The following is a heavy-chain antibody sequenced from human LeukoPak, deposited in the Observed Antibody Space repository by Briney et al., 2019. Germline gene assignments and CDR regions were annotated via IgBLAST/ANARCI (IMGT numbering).Heavy chain of an antibody. V-gene: IGHV3-23*01. D-gene: IGHD3-22*01. Sequence: GGPLRLSCAASGFTFSSYAMSWVRQAPGKGLEWVSAISGSGGSTYYADSVKGRFTISRDNAKNSLYLQMNSLRAEDTAVYYCARSSSAHWDYWGQGTLVTVSS. CDR1: GFTFSSYA. CDR2: ISGSGGST. CDR3: ARSSSAHWDY. J-gene: IGHJ4*02.